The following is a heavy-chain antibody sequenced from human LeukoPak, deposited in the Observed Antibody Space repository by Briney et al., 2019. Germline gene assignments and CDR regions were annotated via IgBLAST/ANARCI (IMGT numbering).Heavy chain of an antibody. CDR2: IYTTGST. Sequence: NPSETLSLTCTVSGGSISSYYWSWIRQPAGKGLEWIGRIYTTGSTNYNPSLKSRVTMSVDTSKNQFSLNLGSVSAADTAVYYCARDRTYGGNSGFDYWGQGTLVTVPS. CDR3: ARDRTYGGNSGFDY. D-gene: IGHD4-23*01. J-gene: IGHJ4*02. V-gene: IGHV4-4*07. CDR1: GGSISSYY.